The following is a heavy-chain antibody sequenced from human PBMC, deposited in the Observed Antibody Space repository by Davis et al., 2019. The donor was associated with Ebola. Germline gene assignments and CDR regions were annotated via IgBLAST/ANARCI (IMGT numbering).Heavy chain of an antibody. Sequence: ASVKVSCKASGYTFTSYGISWVRQAPGQGLEWMGWISAYNGNTNYAQKLQGRVTMTTDTSTSTAYMELRSLRSDDTAVYYCARGGIYYDSSGYLYYYYGMDVWGQGTTVTVSS. CDR2: ISAYNGNT. D-gene: IGHD3-22*01. CDR3: ARGGIYYDSSGYLYYYYGMDV. V-gene: IGHV1-18*04. CDR1: GYTFTSYG. J-gene: IGHJ6*02.